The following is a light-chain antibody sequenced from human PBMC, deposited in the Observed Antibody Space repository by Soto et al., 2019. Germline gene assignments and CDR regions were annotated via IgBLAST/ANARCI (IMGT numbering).Light chain of an antibody. CDR1: SSDVGGYDY. V-gene: IGLV2-8*01. CDR3: SSFVAGNNYWV. CDR2: EVT. J-gene: IGLJ3*02. Sequence: QSVLTQPPSASGSPGRSVTISCTGTSSDVGGYDYVSWFQQHPGKAPKLIIYEVTKRPSGVTDRFSASKSGNTASLTVSGLQAEDEADYYCSSFVAGNNYWVFGGGTQLTVL.